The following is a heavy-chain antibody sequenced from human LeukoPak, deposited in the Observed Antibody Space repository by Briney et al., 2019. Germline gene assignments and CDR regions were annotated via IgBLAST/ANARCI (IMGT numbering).Heavy chain of an antibody. V-gene: IGHV3-23*01. J-gene: IGHJ4*02. CDR1: GFTFSNFG. CDR3: AKDRDVVILATILDH. Sequence: GGSLRLSCAASGFTFSNFGMNWVRQAPGKGLQWVSGISGSDSSTYYADSVKGRFTISRDNSKNTLYLQINSLRAEDTAVYYCAKDRDVVILATILDHWGQGTLLTVSS. CDR2: ISGSDSST. D-gene: IGHD5-12*01.